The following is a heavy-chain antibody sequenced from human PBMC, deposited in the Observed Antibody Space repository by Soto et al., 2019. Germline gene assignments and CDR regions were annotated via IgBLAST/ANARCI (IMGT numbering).Heavy chain of an antibody. CDR3: TTQFFLSSRKPPEDV. Sequence: GGSLRLSCEASGFTFGNYAMTWVRQGPGRGLEWVSALSGSSLNTYYADPVKGRFTISRDNSKNTMYLEMNSLRVDDTAVYYCTTQFFLSSRKPPEDVWGQGTPVTVSS. V-gene: IGHV3-23*01. CDR2: LSGSSLNT. CDR1: GFTFGNYA. J-gene: IGHJ6*02.